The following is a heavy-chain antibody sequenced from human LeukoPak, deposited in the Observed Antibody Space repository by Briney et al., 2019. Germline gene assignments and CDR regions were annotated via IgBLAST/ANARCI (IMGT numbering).Heavy chain of an antibody. D-gene: IGHD5-12*01. CDR2: IRSDGSNK. Sequence: PGGSLRLSCAGSGFSFSSYGMHWVRQAPGKGLEWMAFIRSDGSNKYYADSVKGRFTISRDNSKNTLYLQMNSLRAEDTAVYYCARVEASGYDYGAFDYWGQGTLVTVSS. V-gene: IGHV3-30*02. CDR3: ARVEASGYDYGAFDY. CDR1: GFSFSSYG. J-gene: IGHJ4*02.